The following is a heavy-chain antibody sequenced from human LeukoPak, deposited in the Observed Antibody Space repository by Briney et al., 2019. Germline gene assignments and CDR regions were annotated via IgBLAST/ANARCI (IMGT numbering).Heavy chain of an antibody. Sequence: RGSLRLSCAASGFTFSSYGMHWVRQAPGKGLEWVAVISYDGSNKYYADSVKGRFTISRDNSKNTLYLQMSSLRAEDTAVYYCAKEGLYDILTGPPDYWGQGTLVTVSS. V-gene: IGHV3-30*18. J-gene: IGHJ4*02. CDR3: AKEGLYDILTGPPDY. CDR2: ISYDGSNK. D-gene: IGHD3-9*01. CDR1: GFTFSSYG.